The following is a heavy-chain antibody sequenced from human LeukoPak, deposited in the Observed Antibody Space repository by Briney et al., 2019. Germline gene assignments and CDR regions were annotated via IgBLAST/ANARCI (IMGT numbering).Heavy chain of an antibody. D-gene: IGHD2-8*01. CDR1: GFTLSSYW. CDR2: IKQGGSAK. Sequence: GGSLRLSCAASGFTLSSYWMSWVRQAPGEGREWVANIKQGGSAKYYVDSVKGRFNISRDNAKNSLYLQMGSLRAEDTAVYYCARFSCMNWGQGTLVTVSS. V-gene: IGHV3-7*01. J-gene: IGHJ4*02. CDR3: ARFSCMN.